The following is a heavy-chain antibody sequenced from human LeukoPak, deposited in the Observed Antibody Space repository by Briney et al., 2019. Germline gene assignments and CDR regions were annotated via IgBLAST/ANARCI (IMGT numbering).Heavy chain of an antibody. CDR2: FSRSGPDT. Sequence: GGSLRLSCAASGFTFGSSAMSWVRQAPGKGPEWVSTFSRSGPDTYYADSVKGRFTIFRDNSKNTLYLQMNSLRAEDAAVYYCAKGSLGSWYYFDYWGQGTLVTVSS. CDR3: AKGSLGSWYYFDY. D-gene: IGHD6-13*01. J-gene: IGHJ4*02. V-gene: IGHV3-23*01. CDR1: GFTFGSSA.